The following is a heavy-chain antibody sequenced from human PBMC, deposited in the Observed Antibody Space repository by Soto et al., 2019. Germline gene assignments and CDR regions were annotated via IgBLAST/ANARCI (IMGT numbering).Heavy chain of an antibody. CDR2: IYYSGST. V-gene: IGHV4-39*01. D-gene: IGHD3-16*02. J-gene: IGHJ6*02. CDR1: GGSISNDAYY. Sequence: PSETLSLTCTVSGGSISNDAYYWNWIRQHPGKGLEWIGYIYYSGSTYYNPSLKSRVTISVDTSKNQFSLKLSSVTAADTAVYYCARRRMITFGGVISFYGMDVWGQGTTVTVSS. CDR3: ARRRMITFGGVISFYGMDV.